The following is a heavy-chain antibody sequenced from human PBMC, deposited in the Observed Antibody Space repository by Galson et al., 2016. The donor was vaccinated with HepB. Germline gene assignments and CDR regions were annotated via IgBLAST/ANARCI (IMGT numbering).Heavy chain of an antibody. D-gene: IGHD6-19*01. J-gene: IGHJ4*02. V-gene: IGHV1-18*04. CDR1: GYTFTSYG. Sequence: SVKVSCKASGYTFTSYGITWVRQAPGQGLEWMGWISAYNGNTNYAQKLQGRVTMTTDISTSTAYMELRSLRSDDTAVYYCAAAVAGNFDYWGQGILVTVSS. CDR3: AAAVAGNFDY. CDR2: ISAYNGNT.